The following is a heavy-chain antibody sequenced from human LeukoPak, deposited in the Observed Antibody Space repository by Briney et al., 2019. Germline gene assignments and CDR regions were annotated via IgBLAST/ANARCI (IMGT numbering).Heavy chain of an antibody. CDR2: VNPHSGGR. Sequence: ASVKVSCKASGYTFTDYFIHWVRQAPGQGLEWMGWVNPHSGGRNLAQKFQGRVTMTRDTSISTAYMELSRLRSDDTAVYYCARDRSPAPGRSYGRGHFDYWGQGTLVTVSS. D-gene: IGHD5-18*01. J-gene: IGHJ4*02. CDR3: ARDRSPAPGRSYGRGHFDY. V-gene: IGHV1-2*02. CDR1: GYTFTDYF.